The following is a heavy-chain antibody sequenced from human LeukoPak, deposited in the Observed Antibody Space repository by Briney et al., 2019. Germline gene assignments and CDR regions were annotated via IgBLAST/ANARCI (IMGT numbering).Heavy chain of an antibody. D-gene: IGHD6-19*01. CDR2: ISGSGGST. Sequence: GGSLRLSCAASGFTFTTFGMSWVRQAPGTGLEWVSGISGSGGSTYYADSVKGRFTISRDNSKNTLYLQMNNLRAEDTALYYCAKNQGQWLVPVDYWGQGTLVTVSS. J-gene: IGHJ4*02. CDR1: GFTFTTFG. CDR3: AKNQGQWLVPVDY. V-gene: IGHV3-23*01.